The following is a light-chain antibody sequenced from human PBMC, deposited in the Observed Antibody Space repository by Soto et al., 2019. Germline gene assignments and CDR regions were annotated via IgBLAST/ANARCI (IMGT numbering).Light chain of an antibody. CDR2: EVT. CDR1: SSDVGAYNY. J-gene: IGLJ1*01. V-gene: IGLV2-14*01. CDR3: SSHTSSSPYV. Sequence: QSALTQPASVSASPGQSITISCTGTSSDVGAYNYVSWYQQHPGKAPELIIYEVTKRPSGVSNRFSGSKSGNTASLTISGLQAEDEADYYCSSHTSSSPYVFGTGTKVTVL.